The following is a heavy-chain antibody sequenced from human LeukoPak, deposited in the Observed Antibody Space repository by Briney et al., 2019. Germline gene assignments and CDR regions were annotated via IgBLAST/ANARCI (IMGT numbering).Heavy chain of an antibody. Sequence: PGGSLRLSCAASGFTFSSYWMHWVRQAPGKGLVWVSRINTDGSSTSYADSVKGRFTISRDNAKNTLYLQMNSLRAEDTAVYYCARERYYFAFDIWGQGTMVTVSS. CDR1: GFTFSSYW. J-gene: IGHJ3*02. CDR2: INTDGSST. CDR3: ARERYYFAFDI. V-gene: IGHV3-74*01. D-gene: IGHD1-26*01.